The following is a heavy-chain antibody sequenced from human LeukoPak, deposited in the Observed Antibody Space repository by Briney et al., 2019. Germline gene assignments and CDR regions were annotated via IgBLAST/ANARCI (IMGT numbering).Heavy chain of an antibody. J-gene: IGHJ4*02. V-gene: IGHV4-39*07. CDR1: GGSISSNNYF. CDR2: IFYRGAT. D-gene: IGHD3-10*01. Sequence: PSETLSLTCTVSGGSISSNNYFWDWIRQSPGKGLEWIGSIFYRGATYYSPSLKSRVSISVDTSENHFSLKLNSVTAADTAVYFCARARKGYYYDSGNYLNEDYFDYWGQGILVTVSS. CDR3: ARARKGYYYDSGNYLNEDYFDY.